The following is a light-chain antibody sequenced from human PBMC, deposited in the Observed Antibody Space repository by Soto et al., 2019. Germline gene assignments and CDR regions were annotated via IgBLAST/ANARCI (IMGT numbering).Light chain of an antibody. J-gene: IGKJ1*01. V-gene: IGKV1-5*03. CDR3: QQYNSYWT. CDR2: KAS. CDR1: QSISSW. Sequence: TQSPSTLSASVGDRVTITCRASQSISSWLAWYQQKPGKAPKLLIYKASSLESGVPSRFSGSGSGTEFTLTISSLQPDDFATYYCQQYNSYWTFGQGTKVDIK.